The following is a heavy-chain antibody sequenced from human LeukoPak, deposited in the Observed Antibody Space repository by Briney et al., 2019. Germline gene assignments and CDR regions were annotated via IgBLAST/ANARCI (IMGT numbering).Heavy chain of an antibody. D-gene: IGHD6-13*01. CDR2: INPSGEST. V-gene: IGHV1-46*01. CDR1: GYTFIGYY. CDR3: ARESRATIAEGMDV. Sequence: GASVKVSCKASGYTFIGYYMHWVRQAPGHGLEWMGKINPSGESTSYAQKFQGRVTMTRDTSTSTVYMELSSLRSEDTAVYYCARESRATIAEGMDVWGQGTTVTVSS. J-gene: IGHJ6*02.